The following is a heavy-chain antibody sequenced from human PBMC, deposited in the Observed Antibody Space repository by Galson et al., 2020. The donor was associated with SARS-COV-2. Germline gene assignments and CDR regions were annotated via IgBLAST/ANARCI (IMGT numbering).Heavy chain of an antibody. D-gene: IGHD4-17*01. J-gene: IGHJ6*02. V-gene: IGHV3-73*01. Sequence: GGSLRLSCAASGFTFSGSAMHWVRQASGKGLEWVGRIRSKANSYATAYAASVKGRFTISRDDSKNTAYLQMNSLKTEDTAVYYCTRPIPVYGDYYYGMDVWGQGTTVTVSS. CDR1: GFTFSGSA. CDR3: TRPIPVYGDYYYGMDV. CDR2: IRSKANSYAT.